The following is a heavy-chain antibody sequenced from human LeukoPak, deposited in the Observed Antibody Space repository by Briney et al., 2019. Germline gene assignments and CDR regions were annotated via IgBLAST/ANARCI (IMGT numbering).Heavy chain of an antibody. V-gene: IGHV3-33*01. D-gene: IGHD3-3*01. CDR1: GFAFSSHG. CDR3: ARDMRNGNFWSGYTSGYYGMDV. CDR2: IWYDGSNK. J-gene: IGHJ6*02. Sequence: GGSLRLSCAASGFAFSSHGMRWVRQAPGKGLEWVAVIWYDGSNKYYADSVKGRFTISRDNSKNTLYLQMNSLRAEDTAVYYCARDMRNGNFWSGYTSGYYGMDVWGQGTTVTVSS.